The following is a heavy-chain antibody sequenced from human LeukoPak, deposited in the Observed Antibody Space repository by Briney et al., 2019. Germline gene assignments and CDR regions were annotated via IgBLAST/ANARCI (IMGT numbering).Heavy chain of an antibody. CDR3: AKGPLRGTAAAIDY. CDR1: GFTFNNYG. D-gene: IGHD2-2*01. Sequence: GGSLRLSCAASGFTFNNYGMHWVRQAPGKGLEWVAVISYDGRNIHYPDSVKGRFTISRDISTDTLWLQMDSLRTEDTAVYYCAKGPLRGTAAAIDYWGQGTLVTISS. CDR2: ISYDGRNI. J-gene: IGHJ4*02. V-gene: IGHV3-30*18.